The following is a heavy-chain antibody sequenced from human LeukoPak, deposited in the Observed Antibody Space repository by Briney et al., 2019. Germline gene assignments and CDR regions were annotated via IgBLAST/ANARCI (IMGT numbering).Heavy chain of an antibody. CDR3: ARDRGAGINGYDY. CDR2: IWYDGSNK. Sequence: RGSPRLSCAASGFTFSSFGMHWVRQAPGKGLEWVAVIWYDGSNKNHADSVKGRFSISRDNSKNTLYLQMNSLRAEDTAVYYCARDRGAGINGYDYWGQG. V-gene: IGHV3-33*01. D-gene: IGHD3-10*01. CDR1: GFTFSSFG. J-gene: IGHJ4*02.